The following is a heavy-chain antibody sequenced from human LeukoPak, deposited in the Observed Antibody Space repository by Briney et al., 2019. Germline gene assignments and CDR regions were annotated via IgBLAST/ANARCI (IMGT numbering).Heavy chain of an antibody. CDR3: TTEVGDRDYGDYGWAAGFDY. V-gene: IGHV3-15*01. D-gene: IGHD4-17*01. CDR2: IKSKTDGGTT. Sequence: GGSLRLSCAASGFTFSNAWMSWVRQAPGKGLEWVGRIKSKTDGGTTDYAAPVKGRFTISRDDSKNTLYLQMNSLKTEDTALYYCTTEVGDRDYGDYGWAAGFDYWGQGTLVTVSS. J-gene: IGHJ4*02. CDR1: GFTFSNAW.